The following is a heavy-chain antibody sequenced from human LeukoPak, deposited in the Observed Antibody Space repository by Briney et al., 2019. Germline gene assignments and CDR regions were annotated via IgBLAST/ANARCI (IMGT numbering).Heavy chain of an antibody. J-gene: IGHJ5*02. V-gene: IGHV3-23*01. CDR3: AKGPGLNWFDP. Sequence: GGSLRLSCVASGFTFRTYAMSWVRQAPGKGLEWVSGISSDGSTYYADSVKGRFTISRDSSKNTLYLQMNSLRAEDTAVYYCAKGPGLNWFDPWGQGTLVTVSS. CDR2: ISSDGST. CDR1: GFTFRTYA. D-gene: IGHD3-9*01.